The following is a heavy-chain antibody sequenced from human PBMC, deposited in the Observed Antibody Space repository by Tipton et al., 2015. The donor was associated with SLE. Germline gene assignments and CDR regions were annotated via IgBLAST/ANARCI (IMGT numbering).Heavy chain of an antibody. Sequence: LRPSCTVSGGSISSYYWSWIRQPPGKGLEWIGYIYYSGSTNYNPSLKSRVTISVDTSKNQFPLKLSSVTAADTAVYYCAREVRGDYFDYWGQGTLVTVSS. V-gene: IGHV4-59*01. CDR3: AREVRGDYFDY. D-gene: IGHD2-2*01. CDR2: IYYSGST. J-gene: IGHJ4*02. CDR1: GGSISSYY.